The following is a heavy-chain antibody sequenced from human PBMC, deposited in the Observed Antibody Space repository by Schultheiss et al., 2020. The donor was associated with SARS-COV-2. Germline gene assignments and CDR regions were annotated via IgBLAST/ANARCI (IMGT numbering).Heavy chain of an antibody. CDR3: ATAVAGYYYFDY. J-gene: IGHJ4*02. CDR1: GGSISSSNW. D-gene: IGHD6-19*01. V-gene: IGHV4-39*01. Sequence: SETLSLTCAVSGGSISSSNWWSWVRQPPGKGLEWIGSIYYSGSTYYNPSLKSRVTISVDTSKNQFSLKLSSVTAADTAVYYCATAVAGYYYFDYWGQGTLVTVSS. CDR2: IYYSGST.